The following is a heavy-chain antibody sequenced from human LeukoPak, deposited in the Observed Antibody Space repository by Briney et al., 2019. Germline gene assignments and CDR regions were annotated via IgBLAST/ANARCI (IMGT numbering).Heavy chain of an antibody. CDR2: LRSDGSNK. J-gene: IGHJ4*02. V-gene: IGHV3-30*02. Sequence: GGSLRLSCAASGFTFSSYAMHWVRQAPGKGLEWVAFLRSDGSNKYYADSVKGRFTISRDNSKNTLYLQMNSLRAEDTAVYYCAKKGYSFGWRDSYYFDYWGQGTLVTVSS. CDR3: AKKGYSFGWRDSYYFDY. CDR1: GFTFSSYA. D-gene: IGHD6-19*01.